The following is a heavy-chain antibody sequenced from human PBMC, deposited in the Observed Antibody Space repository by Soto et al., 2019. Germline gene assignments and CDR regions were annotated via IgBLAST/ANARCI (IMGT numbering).Heavy chain of an antibody. CDR3: ARDSYGSYYYYYGMDV. CDR1: GFTFSSYS. D-gene: IGHD4-17*01. J-gene: IGHJ6*02. Sequence: GGSLRLSCAASGFTFSSYSMNWVRQAPGKGLEWVSYISSSSSTIYYADSVKGRFTISRDNAKNSLYLQMNSLRDEDTAVYYCARDSYGSYYYYYGMDVWGQGTTVTVSS. CDR2: ISSSSSTI. V-gene: IGHV3-48*02.